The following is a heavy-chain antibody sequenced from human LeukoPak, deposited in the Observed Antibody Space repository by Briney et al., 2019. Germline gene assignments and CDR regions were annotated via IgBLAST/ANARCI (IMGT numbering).Heavy chain of an antibody. CDR1: GFTFSDYG. V-gene: IGHV3-30*03. D-gene: IGHD3-10*01. Sequence: GGSLRLSCAASGFTFSDYGMHWVRQAPGKGLEWVAVISYDGSNKYYADSVKGRFTISRDNSKNTLYLQMNSLRAEDTAVYYCARDGRYYYGSGVFDYWGQGTLVTVSS. CDR3: ARDGRYYYGSGVFDY. J-gene: IGHJ4*02. CDR2: ISYDGSNK.